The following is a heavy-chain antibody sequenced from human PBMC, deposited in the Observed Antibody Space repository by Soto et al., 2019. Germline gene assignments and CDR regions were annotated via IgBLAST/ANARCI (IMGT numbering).Heavy chain of an antibody. Sequence: TGGSLRLSCAASGFTFSSYAMSWVRQAPGKGLEWVSAISGSGGSTYYADSVKGRFTISRDNSRNTLYLQMNSLRAEDTAVYYCAKDSRPGTVLFGYYYGMDVWGQGTTVTVSS. J-gene: IGHJ6*02. V-gene: IGHV3-23*01. CDR3: AKDSRPGTVLFGYYYGMDV. D-gene: IGHD1-1*01. CDR1: GFTFSSYA. CDR2: ISGSGGST.